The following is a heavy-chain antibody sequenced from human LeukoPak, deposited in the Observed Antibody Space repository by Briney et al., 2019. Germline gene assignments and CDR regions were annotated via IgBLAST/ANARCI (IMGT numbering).Heavy chain of an antibody. J-gene: IGHJ6*02. V-gene: IGHV4-59*01. CDR1: GGSISSYY. CDR3: ARGGDPTAPRGAMDYYYGMDV. D-gene: IGHD3-10*01. CDR2: IYYSGST. Sequence: PSETLSLTCTVSGGSISSYYWSWIRQPPGKGLEWIGYIYYSGSTNYNPSLKSRVTISVDTSKNQFSLKLSSVTAADTAVYYCARGGDPTAPRGAMDYYYGMDVWGQGTTVTVSS.